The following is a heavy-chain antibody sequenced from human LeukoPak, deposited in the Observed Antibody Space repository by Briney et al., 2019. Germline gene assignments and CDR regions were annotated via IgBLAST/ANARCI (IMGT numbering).Heavy chain of an antibody. CDR2: VHYTWNT. J-gene: IGHJ4*02. Sequence: PSETLSLTCSVSGGSIGSYHWSWIRQPPGKGLEWIGHVHYTWNTKYNPSHTGRVSISLDRSKNQFSLSLSSLTAADTAVYYCARLKAVTGTSDYFDYWGQGILVTVSS. CDR1: GGSIGSYH. D-gene: IGHD6-19*01. CDR3: ARLKAVTGTSDYFDY. V-gene: IGHV4-59*01.